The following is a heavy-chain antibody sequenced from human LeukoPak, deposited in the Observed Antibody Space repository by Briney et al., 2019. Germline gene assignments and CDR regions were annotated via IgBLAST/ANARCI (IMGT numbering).Heavy chain of an antibody. CDR2: TYYSGST. CDR1: GGSISSYY. Sequence: PSETLSLTCTVSGGSISSYYWSWIRQPPGEGLEWIGYTYYSGSTNYNPSLKSRVTISVDTSKNQFSLKLSSVTAADTAVYYCARRRGISGYANYNWFDPWGQGTLVTVSS. D-gene: IGHD5-12*01. J-gene: IGHJ5*02. V-gene: IGHV4-59*08. CDR3: ARRRGISGYANYNWFDP.